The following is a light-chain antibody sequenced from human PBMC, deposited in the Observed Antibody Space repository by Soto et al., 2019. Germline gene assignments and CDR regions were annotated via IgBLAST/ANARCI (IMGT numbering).Light chain of an antibody. V-gene: IGKV3-20*01. J-gene: IGKJ1*01. CDR2: GAS. CDR3: QQYGSSTQT. CDR1: QYVSVRF. Sequence: EIVFTQSPATLSLSPGESATLSCRASQYVSVRFLAWYQQKPGQAPRLLIYGASDRETGIPDRFSGSGSGTEFTLTINRLEPEDFAVYYCQQYGSSTQTFGQGTKVDIK.